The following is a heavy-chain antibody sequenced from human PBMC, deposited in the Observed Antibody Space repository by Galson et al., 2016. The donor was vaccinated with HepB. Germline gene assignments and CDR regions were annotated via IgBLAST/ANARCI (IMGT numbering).Heavy chain of an antibody. V-gene: IGHV5-51*01. CDR2: IYPGDSDI. J-gene: IGHJ4*02. D-gene: IGHD2-15*01. CDR3: ARRDRDCSGGTCFSRNFDY. CDR1: GYSFTNYW. Sequence: QSGAEVKKPGESLRISCKASGYSFTNYWIGWVRQMPGEGLEWMGIIYPGDSDIRYNSSFQGQVTISADKSITTAYLQWGSLKASDSAIYFCARRDRDCSGGTCFSRNFDYWGQVPLVSVSS.